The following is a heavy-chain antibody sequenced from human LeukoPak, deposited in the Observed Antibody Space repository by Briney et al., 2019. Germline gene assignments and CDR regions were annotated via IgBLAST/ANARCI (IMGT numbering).Heavy chain of an antibody. CDR1: GGTFSIYA. V-gene: IGHV1-69*01. CDR3: ARDYPIVVVPAARAGNWFDP. D-gene: IGHD2-2*01. CDR2: IIPIFGTA. Sequence: AASVKVSCEASGGTFSIYAISWVRQAPGQGLEWMGGIIPIFGTANYAQEFQGRVTITADESTSTAYMELSSLRSEDTAVYYCARDYPIVVVPAARAGNWFDPWGQGTLVTVSS. J-gene: IGHJ5*02.